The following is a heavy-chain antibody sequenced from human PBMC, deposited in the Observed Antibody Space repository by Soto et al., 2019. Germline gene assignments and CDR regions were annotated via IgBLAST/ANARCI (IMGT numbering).Heavy chain of an antibody. CDR2: ISAYNGNT. CDR3: ARAKPYYYGSGSYYNWFDP. Sequence: ASVKVSCKASGYTFTSYGISWVRQAPGQGLERIRWISAYNGNTNYAQKLQGRVTMSTHTSTSTAYMELRSLRSDDTAVYYCARAKPYYYGSGSYYNWFDPWGQGTLVTVSS. V-gene: IGHV1-18*01. D-gene: IGHD3-10*01. CDR1: GYTFTSYG. J-gene: IGHJ5*02.